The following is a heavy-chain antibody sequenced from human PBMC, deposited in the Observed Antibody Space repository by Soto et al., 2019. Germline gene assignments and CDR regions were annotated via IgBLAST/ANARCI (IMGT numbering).Heavy chain of an antibody. V-gene: IGHV3-30-3*01. CDR1: GFTFSSYA. D-gene: IGHD4-17*01. CDR2: ISYDGSNK. Sequence: ESGGGVVQPGRSLRLSCAASGFTFSSYAMHWVRQAPGKGLEWVAVISYDGSNKYYADSVKGRFTISRDNSKNTLYLQMNSLRAEDTAVYYCARVPDYGDYPSYWGQGTLVTVSS. J-gene: IGHJ4*02. CDR3: ARVPDYGDYPSY.